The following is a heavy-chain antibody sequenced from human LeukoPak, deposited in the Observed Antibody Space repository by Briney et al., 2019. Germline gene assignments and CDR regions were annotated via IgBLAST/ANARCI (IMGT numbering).Heavy chain of an antibody. V-gene: IGHV4-4*09. J-gene: IGHJ4*02. CDR2: IYTRGTT. Sequence: PSETLSLTCTVSDDSISDYYWSWIRQPPGKGLEWVGYIYTRGTTNYNPSLKSQVTMSADTSKNQFSLTLDSVTAADTAVYYCARSRPAPKEFDHWGQGTLVTVSS. D-gene: IGHD2-2*01. CDR3: ARSRPAPKEFDH. CDR1: DDSISDYY.